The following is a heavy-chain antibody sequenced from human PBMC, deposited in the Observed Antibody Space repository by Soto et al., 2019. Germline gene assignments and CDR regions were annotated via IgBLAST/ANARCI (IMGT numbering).Heavy chain of an antibody. D-gene: IGHD1-20*01. CDR1: GGTFSGYA. CDR3: ARDPRSITGTTSSEGFHH. J-gene: IGHJ1*01. Sequence: QAQLMQSGAEVKKPGSSVKVSCKASGGTFSGYAINWVRQAPGQGLEWMGGIIPLLDITDYGQKFQGRMTIPADESTGTVYRALRGLRSADTAVDYCARDPRSITGTTSSEGFHHWGQGPLVSVSS. V-gene: IGHV1-69*01. CDR2: IIPLLDIT.